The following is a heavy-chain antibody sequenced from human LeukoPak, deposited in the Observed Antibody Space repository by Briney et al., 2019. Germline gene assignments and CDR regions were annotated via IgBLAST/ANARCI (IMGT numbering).Heavy chain of an antibody. D-gene: IGHD3-10*01. J-gene: IGHJ4*02. CDR3: ARDPLLWFGESHFDY. CDR2: ISYDGSNK. CDR1: GFTFSSYA. V-gene: IGHV3-30-3*01. Sequence: GGSLRLSCAASGFTFSSYAMHWVRQAPGKGLEWVAVISYDGSNKYYADSVKGRFTISRDNSKNTPYLQMNSLRAEDTAVYYCARDPLLWFGESHFDYWGQGTLVTVSS.